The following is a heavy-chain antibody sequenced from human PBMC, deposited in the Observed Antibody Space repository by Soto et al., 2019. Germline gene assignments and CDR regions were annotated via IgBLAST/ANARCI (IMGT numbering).Heavy chain of an antibody. CDR3: ARDKVGAGATFDY. J-gene: IGHJ4*02. CDR1: GGTFSSHA. D-gene: IGHD2-2*01. Sequence: GASVKVSCKTSGGTFSSHALNWLRQAPGHGLEWMGRIIPIFGTAYYAQKFQGRVTITADASTSTVYLELSSLTSQDTAVYFCARDKVGAGATFDYWGQGTLVTVSS. CDR2: IIPIFGTA. V-gene: IGHV1-69*13.